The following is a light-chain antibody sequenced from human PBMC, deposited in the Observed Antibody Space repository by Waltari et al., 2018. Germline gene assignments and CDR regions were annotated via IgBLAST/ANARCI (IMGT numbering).Light chain of an antibody. CDR1: QGISSY. Sequence: ETVLTQAPATLSLSPGERATLSCRASQGISSYLAWYQQKHGQAPRLLIYDASNRATGVPARFSGSWSGTDFTLTISSLEPEDFAVYYCHQRANWPGTFGQGTKVEIK. CDR2: DAS. J-gene: IGKJ1*01. V-gene: IGKV3-11*01. CDR3: HQRANWPGT.